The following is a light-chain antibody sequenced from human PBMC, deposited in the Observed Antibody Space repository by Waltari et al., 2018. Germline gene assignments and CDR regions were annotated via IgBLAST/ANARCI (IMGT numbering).Light chain of an antibody. CDR2: DNS. V-gene: IGLV1-51*01. CDR3: GTWDNSLSAWV. J-gene: IGLJ3*02. CDR1: TSNIGDNY. Sequence: QSVLTQPPSVSAAPGQKVTISCSGSTSNIGDNYVSWFQQLPGTAPRLLIYDNSKRPSGIPDRSSGSKSGTSATLGITGLQTGDEADYYCGTWDNSLSAWVFGGGTKLTVL.